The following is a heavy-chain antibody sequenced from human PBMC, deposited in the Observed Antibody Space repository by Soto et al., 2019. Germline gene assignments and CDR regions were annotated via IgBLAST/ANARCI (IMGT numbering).Heavy chain of an antibody. D-gene: IGHD3-10*01. V-gene: IGHV4-39*01. J-gene: IGHJ6*03. CDR1: GGSISSSSYY. CDR2: IYYSGST. Sequence: SETLSLTCTVSGGSISSSSYYWGWIRQPPGKGLEWIGSIYYSGSTYYNPSLKSRVTISVDTSKNQFSLKLSSVTAADTAVYYCATYGSGSKLRRYYYMDVWGKGTTVTVSS. CDR3: ATYGSGSKLRRYYYMDV.